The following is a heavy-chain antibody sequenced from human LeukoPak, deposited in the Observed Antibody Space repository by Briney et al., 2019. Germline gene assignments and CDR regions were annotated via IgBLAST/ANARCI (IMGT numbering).Heavy chain of an antibody. J-gene: IGHJ4*02. CDR1: GFTFSSYA. Sequence: PGGSLRLSCAASGFTFSSYAMSWVRQAPGKGLEWVSGISGSGGSTYYADSVKGRVTISRDNSKNTLYLQMNSLRAEDTAVYYCAKGSRYIAASATDYWGQGTLVTVSS. CDR3: AKGSRYIAASATDY. CDR2: ISGSGGST. D-gene: IGHD6-13*01. V-gene: IGHV3-23*01.